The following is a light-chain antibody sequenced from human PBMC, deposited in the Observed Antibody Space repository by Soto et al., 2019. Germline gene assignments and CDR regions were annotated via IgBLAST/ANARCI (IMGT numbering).Light chain of an antibody. V-gene: IGKV3D-15*02. CDR1: QSVSSN. CDR2: GAS. J-gene: IGKJ4*01. CDR3: QQYGDSSRGT. Sequence: EIVMTQSPATLSVSPGERATLSCRASQSVSSNLAWYQQKPGKAPRLLIYGASTMATGIPARFSGSGCGTEYAPTISSLQSEDVAVYYCQQYGDSSRGTFGGGTKVEIK.